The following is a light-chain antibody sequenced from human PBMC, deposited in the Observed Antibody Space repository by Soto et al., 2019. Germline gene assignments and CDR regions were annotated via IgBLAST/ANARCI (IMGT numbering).Light chain of an antibody. J-gene: IGKJ4*01. CDR3: QESYKSPEVS. CDR1: QNIDNY. V-gene: IGKV1-39*01. Sequence: DIQMTQSPSSLSASLGDRVTITCRASQNIDNYLNWYQQKPGKAPKLLIYATYTLQSGVPSRFSRSGSGTEFTLTIRSLQAEDFATYFCQESYKSPEVSFGGGTKVDIX. CDR2: ATY.